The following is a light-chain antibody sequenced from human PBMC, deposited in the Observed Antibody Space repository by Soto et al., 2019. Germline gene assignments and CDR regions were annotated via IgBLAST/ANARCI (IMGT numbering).Light chain of an antibody. J-gene: IGKJ5*01. V-gene: IGKV3-15*01. CDR3: QQYGSLPIT. CDR2: GAS. Sequence: EIVMTQSPATLSVSPGERATLSCRASQSVSSNLAWYQQKPGQAPRLLIYGASTRATGIPARFSGSGSGTDFTLTISRVAPEDFAVYYCQQYGSLPITFGQGTRLEIK. CDR1: QSVSSN.